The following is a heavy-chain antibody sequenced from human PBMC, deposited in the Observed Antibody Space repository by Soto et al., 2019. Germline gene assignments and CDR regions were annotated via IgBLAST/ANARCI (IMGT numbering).Heavy chain of an antibody. V-gene: IGHV2-5*02. CDR3: AHRVLRTVFGLVTTTAIYFDF. J-gene: IGHJ4*02. CDR1: GFSLTTSGVG. Sequence: QITLNESGPTQVKPRQTLTLTCTFSGFSLTTSGVGVGWIRQSPGKAPEWLALIYWDDDKLYSPSLKSRLTITKDTSKNQVVLTMADLGPADTATYYCAHRVLRTVFGLVTTTAIYFDFWGQGTPVAVSS. D-gene: IGHD3-3*01. CDR2: IYWDDDK.